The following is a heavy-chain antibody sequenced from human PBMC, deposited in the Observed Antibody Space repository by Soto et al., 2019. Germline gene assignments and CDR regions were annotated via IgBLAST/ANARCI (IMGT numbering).Heavy chain of an antibody. CDR2: IYYSGST. D-gene: IGHD2-8*02. CDR1: GGSIIRNDFY. V-gene: IGHV4-39*01. J-gene: IGHJ4*02. Sequence: PSETLSLTCSVSGGSIIRNDFYWDWVRQPPGKGLEWIGSIYYSGSTNFNPSLKSRVTISVDTSANQFSLRLSSVTAADTAVYYCAREDCTGGYCFFDYWGQGTRGTVSS. CDR3: AREDCTGGYCFFDY.